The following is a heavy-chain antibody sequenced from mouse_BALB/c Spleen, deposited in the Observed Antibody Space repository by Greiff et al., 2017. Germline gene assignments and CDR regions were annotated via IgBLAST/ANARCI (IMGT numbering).Heavy chain of an antibody. Sequence: EVQLQQSGAELVKPGASVKLSCTASGFNIKDTYMHWVKQRPEQGLEWIGRIDPANGNTKYDPKFQGKATITADTSSNTAYLQLSSLTSEDTAVYYCARAYYGSLGFMDYWGQGTSVTVSS. J-gene: IGHJ4*01. V-gene: IGHV14-3*02. CDR2: IDPANGNT. D-gene: IGHD1-1*01. CDR1: GFNIKDTY. CDR3: ARAYYGSLGFMDY.